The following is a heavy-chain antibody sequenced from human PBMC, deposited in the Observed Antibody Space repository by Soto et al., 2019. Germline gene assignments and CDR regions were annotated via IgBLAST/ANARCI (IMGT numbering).Heavy chain of an antibody. Sequence: EVQLVESGGGLVQPGGSLRLSCAASGFTFSIYWMHWVRQAPGKGPVWVSRIDNAGSSARYADSVKGRFTISRDNAKNTVYLQMNSRRAEDTAVYYCTRVGGSGSGMDVWGQGTTVTVSS. CDR3: TRVGGSGSGMDV. J-gene: IGHJ6*02. CDR1: GFTFSIYW. V-gene: IGHV3-74*01. D-gene: IGHD3-10*01. CDR2: IDNAGSSA.